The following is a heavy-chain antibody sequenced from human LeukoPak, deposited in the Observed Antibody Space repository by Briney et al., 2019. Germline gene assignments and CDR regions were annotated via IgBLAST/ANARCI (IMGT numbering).Heavy chain of an antibody. Sequence: GGSLRLSCAASGFTVNANYMGWVRQAPRKGLEWVSVIYGSGTTYYADSVKGRFTISRDNPKNTVYLQLNFLRAEDTAVYYCARVYPEYYDILTGYPVYYGMDVWGQGTTVTVSS. V-gene: IGHV3-53*01. D-gene: IGHD3-9*01. J-gene: IGHJ6*02. CDR1: GFTVNANY. CDR3: ARVYPEYYDILTGYPVYYGMDV. CDR2: IYGSGTT.